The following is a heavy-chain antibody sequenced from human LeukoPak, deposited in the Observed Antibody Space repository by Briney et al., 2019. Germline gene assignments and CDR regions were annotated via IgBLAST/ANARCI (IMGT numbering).Heavy chain of an antibody. CDR2: IYTSGST. CDR3: ARANCSSTSCQASPPDY. CDR1: GGSIGSYY. D-gene: IGHD2-2*01. Sequence: KPPETLSLTCTVSGGSIGSYYWSWIRQPAGKGLEWIGRIYTSGSTNYNPSLKSRVTMSVDTSKNQFSLKLSSVTAADTAVYYCARANCSSTSCQASPPDYWGQGTLVTVSS. V-gene: IGHV4-4*07. J-gene: IGHJ4*02.